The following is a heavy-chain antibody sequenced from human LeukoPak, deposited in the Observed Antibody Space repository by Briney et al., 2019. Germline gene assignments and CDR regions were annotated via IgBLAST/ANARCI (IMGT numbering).Heavy chain of an antibody. V-gene: IGHV3-48*03. CDR3: AREGRYFDWLLKVGGPPHYYGMDV. J-gene: IGHJ6*04. Sequence: PGGSLRLSCAASGFTFSSYEMNWVRQAPGKGLEWVSYISSSGSTIYYADSVKGRFTISRDNAKNSLYLQMNSLRAEDTAVYYCAREGRYFDWLLKVGGPPHYYGMDVWGKGTTVTVSS. CDR1: GFTFSSYE. D-gene: IGHD3-9*01. CDR2: ISSSGSTI.